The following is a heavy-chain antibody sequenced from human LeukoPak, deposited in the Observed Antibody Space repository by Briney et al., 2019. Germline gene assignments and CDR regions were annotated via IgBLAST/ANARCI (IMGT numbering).Heavy chain of an antibody. CDR3: ARHRRITMLAVVTYSHYYSLDV. CDR1: GGSITNTNDY. CDR2: IFYNGSP. D-gene: IGHD3-22*01. J-gene: IGHJ6*03. Sequence: PSETLSLTCTASGGSITNTNDYWGWVRQSPGRGLEWLVNIFYNGSPYYNPSLNSRVTISVDTSKNQFSLKLSSVTAADTAVYYCARHRRITMLAVVTYSHYYSLDVWGKGTTVTISS. V-gene: IGHV4-39*01.